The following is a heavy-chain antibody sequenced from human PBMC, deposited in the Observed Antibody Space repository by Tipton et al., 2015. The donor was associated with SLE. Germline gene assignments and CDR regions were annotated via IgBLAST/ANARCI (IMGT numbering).Heavy chain of an antibody. J-gene: IGHJ4*02. D-gene: IGHD3-10*01. CDR1: EFTFSSYG. CDR2: ISSSGGGS. Sequence: SLRLSCAASEFTFSSYGMSWVRQAPGKGLEWVSAISSSGGGSYYADSVKGRFTISRDNSKNILYLQMNSLRAEDTAVYYCAKDRDISVSTAYYYFHYWGQGTLVTVSS. V-gene: IGHV3-23*01. CDR3: AKDRDISVSTAYYYFHY.